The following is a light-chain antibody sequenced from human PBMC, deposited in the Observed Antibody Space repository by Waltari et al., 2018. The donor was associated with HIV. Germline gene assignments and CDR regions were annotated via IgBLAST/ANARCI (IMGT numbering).Light chain of an antibody. CDR1: SSDFGSYNL. CDR2: EVS. V-gene: IGLV2-23*02. CDR3: CSYAGTSTVV. J-gene: IGLJ2*01. Sequence: QSALTQPASVSGSPGQSMTISCTGTSSDFGSYNLVSWYQQHPDKAPKLMIYEVSKRPSGVSNRFSGSKSGNTASLTISVLQAEDEADYYCCSYAGTSTVVFGGGTKLTVL.